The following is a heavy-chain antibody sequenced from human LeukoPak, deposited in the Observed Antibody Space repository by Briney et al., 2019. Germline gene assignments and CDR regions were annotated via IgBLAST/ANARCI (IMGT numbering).Heavy chain of an antibody. D-gene: IGHD4-17*01. CDR2: ISGSGGST. J-gene: IGHJ4*02. CDR1: GFTFSSYA. CDR3: AKASIAVTTPFDY. V-gene: IGHV3-23*01. Sequence: PGGSLRLSCAASGFTFSSYAMSWVRQAPGKGLEWVSAISGSGGSTYYADSVKGRFTLSRDNSKNTLYLQMNSLRAEDTAVYYCAKASIAVTTPFDYWGQGTLVTVSS.